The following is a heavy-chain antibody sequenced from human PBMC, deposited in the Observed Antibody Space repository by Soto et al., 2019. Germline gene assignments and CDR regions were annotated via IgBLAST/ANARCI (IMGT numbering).Heavy chain of an antibody. D-gene: IGHD2-15*01. Sequence: GGSLRLSCAASGFKVNIYGMHWVRQAPGKGLEWLKEICYDGSNKYHADSVKGRFTISRDNSKDILFQQMNSLRVEDTALYYCARDRRSDRGNWFGPWGQGIPVTVSS. V-gene: IGHV3-33*01. J-gene: IGHJ5*02. CDR1: GFKVNIYG. CDR3: ARDRRSDRGNWFGP. CDR2: ICYDGSNK.